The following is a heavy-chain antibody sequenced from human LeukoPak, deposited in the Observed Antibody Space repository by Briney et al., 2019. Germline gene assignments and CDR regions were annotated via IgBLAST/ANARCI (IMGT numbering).Heavy chain of an antibody. CDR1: GGSISSGSYY. D-gene: IGHD3-3*01. J-gene: IGHJ3*02. CDR2: ISGSGGST. CDR3: AKDCCLYDFWSGYQGDAFDI. V-gene: IGHV3-23*01. Sequence: PSETLSLTCTVSGGSISSGSYYWSWVRQAPGKGLEWVSAISGSGGSTYYADSVKGRFTISRDNSKNTLYLQMNSLRAEDTAVYYCAKDCCLYDFWSGYQGDAFDIWGQGTMVTVSS.